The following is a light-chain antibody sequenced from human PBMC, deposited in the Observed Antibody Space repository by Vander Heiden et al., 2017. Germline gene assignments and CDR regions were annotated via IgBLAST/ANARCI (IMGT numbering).Light chain of an antibody. Sequence: IVLTQSPGTLSLSPGERATLSCRASQSVSSSYLAWYQKKPGQAPRLLIYGVSSRATGIPDRCSGSGSGTDFTLTINRLEPEDSAVYYCQQYGSSPYTFGQGTKLEIK. CDR3: QQYGSSPYT. CDR1: QSVSSSY. J-gene: IGKJ2*01. V-gene: IGKV3-20*01. CDR2: GVS.